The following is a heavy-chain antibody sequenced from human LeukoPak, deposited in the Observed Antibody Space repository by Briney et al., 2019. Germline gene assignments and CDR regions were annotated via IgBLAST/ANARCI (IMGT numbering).Heavy chain of an antibody. CDR1: GGSFSGYY. CDR2: INHSGNT. V-gene: IGHV4-34*01. Sequence: SETLSLTCAVYGGSFSGYYWSWIRQPPGKGLEWIGEINHSGNTNYNPSLKSRVAISVDTSRNQFSLKLSSVTAADTAVYYCATRRGRYGMDVWGTGTTVTVSS. CDR3: ATRRGRYGMDV. J-gene: IGHJ6*04.